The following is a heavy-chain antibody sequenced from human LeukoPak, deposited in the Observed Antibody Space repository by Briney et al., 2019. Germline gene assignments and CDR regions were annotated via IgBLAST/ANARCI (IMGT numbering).Heavy chain of an antibody. D-gene: IGHD3-10*01. J-gene: IGHJ3*02. Sequence: SVNVSCKPSAGTFSSYSISWVRQPAGQGLEWMGRIIPILGIANYAQTFHGRVTITADKSTSTAYMQLSRLRAEEAVVYHRARSGYTMVRGVAFRITDAFDSGSQGTMVTVHS. CDR2: IIPILGIA. V-gene: IGHV1-69*02. CDR1: AGTFSSYS. CDR3: ARSGYTMVRGVAFRITDAFDS.